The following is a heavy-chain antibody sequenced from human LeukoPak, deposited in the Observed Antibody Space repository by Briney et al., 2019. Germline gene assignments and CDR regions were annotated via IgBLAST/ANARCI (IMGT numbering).Heavy chain of an antibody. CDR1: GGSISSYY. Sequence: SETLSLTCTVSGGSISSYYWSWIRQPPGKGLEWIGYIYDSGSTNYNPSLKSRVTISVDTSKNQFSLKVSSVTAADTAVYYCASLTTADAFDIWGQGTMVTVFS. D-gene: IGHD3-22*01. J-gene: IGHJ3*02. CDR3: ASLTTADAFDI. CDR2: IYDSGST. V-gene: IGHV4-59*01.